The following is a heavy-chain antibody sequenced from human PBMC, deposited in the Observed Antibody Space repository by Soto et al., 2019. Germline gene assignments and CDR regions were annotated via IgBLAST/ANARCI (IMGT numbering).Heavy chain of an antibody. J-gene: IGHJ5*02. D-gene: IGHD2-21*02. V-gene: IGHV1-69*01. Sequence: QVQLVQSGAEVKKPGSSVKVSCKASGGTFSSYAISWVRQAPGQGLEWMGGIIPIFGTANYAQKFQGRVTIPADESESTAYMELSRLRSEDTAVYYCAREDCGGDCYFLNWFDPWGQGTLVTVSS. CDR2: IIPIFGTA. CDR3: AREDCGGDCYFLNWFDP. CDR1: GGTFSSYA.